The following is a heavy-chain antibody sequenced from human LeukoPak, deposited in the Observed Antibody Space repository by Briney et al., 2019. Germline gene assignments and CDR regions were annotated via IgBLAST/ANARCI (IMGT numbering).Heavy chain of an antibody. CDR2: ISYDGSNK. CDR3: ASSAARSGTVNLLDY. D-gene: IGHD6-6*01. V-gene: IGHV3-30*04. Sequence: PGGSLRLSCAASGFTFSSYAMHWVRQAPGKGLEWVAVISYDGSNKYYADSVKGRFTISRDNSKNTLYLQMNSLRAEDTAVYYCASSAARSGTVNLLDYWGQGTLVTVSS. CDR1: GFTFSSYA. J-gene: IGHJ4*02.